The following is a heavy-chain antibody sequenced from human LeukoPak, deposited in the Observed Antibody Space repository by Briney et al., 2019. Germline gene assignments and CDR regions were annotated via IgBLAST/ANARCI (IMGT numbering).Heavy chain of an antibody. CDR3: ARARDFYGSASYYPDY. V-gene: IGHV4-39*01. CDR2: VHYSGRA. D-gene: IGHD3-10*01. Sequence: PSETLSLTCTVSGGSISRSDYYWGWIRQPPGKGLEWIGSVHYSGRAYYNPSLKSPVTISVDTSKNQFSLKVRSVTAADTAVYFCARARDFYGSASYYPDYWGHGTLVSVSS. CDR1: GGSISRSDYY. J-gene: IGHJ4*01.